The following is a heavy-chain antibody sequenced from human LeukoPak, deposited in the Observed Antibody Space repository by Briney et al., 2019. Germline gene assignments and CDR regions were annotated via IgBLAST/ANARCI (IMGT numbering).Heavy chain of an antibody. J-gene: IGHJ4*02. CDR2: VSPTGDST. Sequence: ASVKVSCKASGYTFTNYYMHWVRQAPGQGLEWMGIVSPTGDSTSYAQKFQGRVTMTRDTSTSTVYMELSSLRSEDTAVYYCARDIKLWFGELLSPGNYWGQGTLVTVSS. D-gene: IGHD3-10*01. CDR1: GYTFTNYY. V-gene: IGHV1-46*01. CDR3: ARDIKLWFGELLSPGNY.